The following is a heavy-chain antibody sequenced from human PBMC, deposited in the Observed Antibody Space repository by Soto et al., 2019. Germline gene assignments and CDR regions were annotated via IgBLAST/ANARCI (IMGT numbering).Heavy chain of an antibody. V-gene: IGHV3-33*01. CDR3: VTGNQNFFDY. D-gene: IGHD1-1*01. Sequence: QVLLVETGGGVVQPGGSLRLSCEASGFTFRTFGMHWVRQAPGKGLEWVSVIWNDGSKKFYADSVKGRFTISRDNSNNTLYLQMDSLRPEDTAVYYCVTGNQNFFDYWGQGTLVTVSS. CDR2: IWNDGSKK. J-gene: IGHJ4*02. CDR1: GFTFRTFG.